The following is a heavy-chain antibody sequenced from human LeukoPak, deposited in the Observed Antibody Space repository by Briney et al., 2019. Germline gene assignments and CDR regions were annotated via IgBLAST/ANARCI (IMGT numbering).Heavy chain of an antibody. CDR3: ARGAGAGYNLQPFDY. J-gene: IGHJ4*02. CDR1: GGSVTSGSYY. V-gene: IGHV4-61*01. CDR2: ISYRGST. D-gene: IGHD5-24*01. Sequence: ETLSLTCSVSGGSVTSGSYYWSWIRQPPGKELEWIGYISYRGSTNYNPSLKSRVTISVDTSKNQFSLKLSSVTAADTAVYYCARGAGAGYNLQPFDYWGQGTLVTVSS.